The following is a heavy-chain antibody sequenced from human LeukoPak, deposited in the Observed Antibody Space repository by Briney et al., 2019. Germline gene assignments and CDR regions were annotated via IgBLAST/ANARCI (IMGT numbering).Heavy chain of an antibody. Sequence: ASVKVSCKASGYTFTSYYMHWVRQAPGQGLEWMGIINPSGGSTTYAQNFQGRVTITADESTSTAYMELSSLRSEDTAVYYCARVRSESYWYYFDYWGQGALVTVSS. CDR1: GYTFTSYY. D-gene: IGHD1-26*01. V-gene: IGHV1-46*01. J-gene: IGHJ4*02. CDR2: INPSGGST. CDR3: ARVRSESYWYYFDY.